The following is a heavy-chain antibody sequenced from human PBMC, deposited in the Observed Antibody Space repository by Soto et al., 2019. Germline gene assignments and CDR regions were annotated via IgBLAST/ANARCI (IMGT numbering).Heavy chain of an antibody. CDR3: ASLYYYDSSGYNDAFDI. V-gene: IGHV1-18*01. Sequence: QVQLVQSGAEVKKPGASVKVSCKASGYTFTSYGISWVRQAPGQGLEWMGWISAYNGNTNYAQKLQGRVNMTTDTSTSTAYMELRSLRSDDTAVYYCASLYYYDSSGYNDAFDIWGQGTMVTVSS. CDR1: GYTFTSYG. CDR2: ISAYNGNT. D-gene: IGHD3-22*01. J-gene: IGHJ3*02.